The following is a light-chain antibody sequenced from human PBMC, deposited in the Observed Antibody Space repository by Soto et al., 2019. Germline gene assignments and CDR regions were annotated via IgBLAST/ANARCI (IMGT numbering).Light chain of an antibody. Sequence: EILMTQSPSILSASVGERVTLTCRASQSVSKWLAWYQQKPGKAPKLLIYGASSWDGGVPSRFSGSGSGTEFTLTISGEQPDDFGTYYCQQYNSTFGQGTKVDIK. CDR1: QSVSKW. CDR2: GAS. V-gene: IGKV1-5*01. J-gene: IGKJ2*01. CDR3: QQYNST.